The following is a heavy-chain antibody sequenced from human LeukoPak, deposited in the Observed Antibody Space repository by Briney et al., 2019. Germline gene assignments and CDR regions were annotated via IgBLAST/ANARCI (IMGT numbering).Heavy chain of an antibody. Sequence: PSQTLSLTCAVSGGSISSGGYSWSWIRQPPGKGLEWIGYIYHSGSTYYNPSLKSRVTISVDRSKNQFSLKLSSVTAADTAVYYCARSPARSLIIVGATMFDYWGQGTLVTVSS. J-gene: IGHJ4*02. CDR3: ARSPARSLIIVGATMFDY. CDR2: IYHSGST. D-gene: IGHD1-26*01. CDR1: GGSISSGGYS. V-gene: IGHV4-30-2*01.